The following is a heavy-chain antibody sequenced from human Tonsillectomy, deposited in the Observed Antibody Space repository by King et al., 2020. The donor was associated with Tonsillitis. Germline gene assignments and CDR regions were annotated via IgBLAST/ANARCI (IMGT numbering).Heavy chain of an antibody. D-gene: IGHD4-17*01. J-gene: IGHJ4*02. Sequence: QLQESGPGLAKSSETLSLTCTVSGVSISSSRYCWGWIRQPPGKGLEWIGSIFYSASTYYNPSLKSRLTISVDTSKNQFSLKLTSVTAADTAVYYCTRTTYSTVTTWGGFDYWGQGTLVTVSS. CDR1: GVSISSSRYC. CDR2: IFYSAST. CDR3: TRTTYSTVTTWGGFDY. V-gene: IGHV4-39*01.